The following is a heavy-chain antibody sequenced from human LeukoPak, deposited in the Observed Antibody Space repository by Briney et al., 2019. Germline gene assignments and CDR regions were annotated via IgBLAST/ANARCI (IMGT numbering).Heavy chain of an antibody. Sequence: SETLSLTCTVSGGSISSYYWGWIRQTPGKGLEWIGSIYYSGSTYYNPSLKSRVTISVDTSKNQFSLKLSSVTAADTAVYYCARRVDYVWGSYRYDWFDPWGQGTLVTVSS. V-gene: IGHV4-39*01. J-gene: IGHJ5*02. CDR3: ARRVDYVWGSYRYDWFDP. CDR1: GGSISSYY. CDR2: IYYSGST. D-gene: IGHD3-16*02.